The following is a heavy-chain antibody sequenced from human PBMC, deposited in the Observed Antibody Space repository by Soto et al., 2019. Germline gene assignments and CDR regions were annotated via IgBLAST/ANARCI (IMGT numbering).Heavy chain of an antibody. CDR3: SRVKGATRGSYY. CDR2: INHSGST. V-gene: IGHV4-34*01. D-gene: IGHD1-26*01. CDR1: GGSFSGYY. Sequence: QVQLQQWGAGLLKPSETLSLTCAVYGGSFSGYYWSWIRQPPGKGLEWIGEINHSGSTNYNPSLKSRVPISVDTSKNQFSLNLSSVTAADTAVYYCSRVKGATRGSYYWGQGTLVTVSS. J-gene: IGHJ4*02.